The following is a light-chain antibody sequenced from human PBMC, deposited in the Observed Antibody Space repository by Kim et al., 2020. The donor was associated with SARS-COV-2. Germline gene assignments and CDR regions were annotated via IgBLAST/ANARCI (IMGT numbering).Light chain of an antibody. CDR3: QQSYGTPYT. V-gene: IGKV1-39*01. J-gene: IGKJ2*01. CDR1: QNINNF. CDR2: AAS. Sequence: SASVGDRVTITCRERQNINNFLNWYQQKPGKAPKLLIYAASNLQSGVPSRFSGSGSGTDFTLTISSLQPEDFATYFCQQSYGTPYTFGQGTKLEI.